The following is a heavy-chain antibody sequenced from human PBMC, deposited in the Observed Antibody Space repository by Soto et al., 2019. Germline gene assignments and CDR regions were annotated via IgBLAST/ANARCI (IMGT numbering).Heavy chain of an antibody. CDR3: AKLYCTSGICYTFDY. Sequence: GGSLRLSCAASGFIFSTYAMSWVRQAPGKGLEWVSAISGSGDSTFYADSVKGRFTISRDNSKNTLYLQMNSLRAEDTAVYYCAKLYCTSGICYTFDYWGQGTLVTVSS. D-gene: IGHD2-8*01. V-gene: IGHV3-23*01. CDR1: GFIFSTYA. CDR2: ISGSGDST. J-gene: IGHJ4*02.